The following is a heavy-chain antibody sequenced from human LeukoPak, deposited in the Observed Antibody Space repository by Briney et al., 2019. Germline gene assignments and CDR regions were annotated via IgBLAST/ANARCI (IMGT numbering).Heavy chain of an antibody. D-gene: IGHD3-22*01. CDR3: AKVMYYYVSSGYYFDY. V-gene: IGHV3-30*18. CDR1: GFTFSSYG. J-gene: IGHJ4*02. CDR2: ISYDGSNK. Sequence: GRSLRLSCAASGFTFSSYGMHWVRQAPGKGLEWAAVISYDGSNKYYADSVKGRFTISRDNSKNTLYLQMNSLRAEDTAVYYCAKVMYYYVSSGYYFDYWGQGTLVTVSS.